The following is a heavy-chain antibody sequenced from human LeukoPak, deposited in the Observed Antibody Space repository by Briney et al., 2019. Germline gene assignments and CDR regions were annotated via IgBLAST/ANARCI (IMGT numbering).Heavy chain of an antibody. J-gene: IGHJ4*02. V-gene: IGHV3-7*05. Sequence: GGSLRLSCAASGFTFSTYWMNWVRQAPGKGLEWVANIKPDGSDKYYVDSVKGRFTISRDNAKNSLYLQMNNLRAEDTAIYYCAKTSRGNSAYDSPFDYWGQGTLVTVSS. CDR1: GFTFSTYW. CDR2: IKPDGSDK. D-gene: IGHD5-12*01. CDR3: AKTSRGNSAYDSPFDY.